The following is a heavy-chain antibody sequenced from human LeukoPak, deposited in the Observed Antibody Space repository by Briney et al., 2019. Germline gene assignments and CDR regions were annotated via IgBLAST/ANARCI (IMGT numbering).Heavy chain of an antibody. CDR3: ARVVVGVTNRFDP. CDR2: INQAGSEK. Sequence: PGGSLRLSCAASGFIFSSYWMSWVRQAPGKGLEWVANINQAGSEKYYVDSVKGRFTISRDNAKNSLLLQMNSLRAEDTAVYFCARVVVGVTNRFDPWGQGTLVTVSS. CDR1: GFIFSSYW. D-gene: IGHD2-15*01. V-gene: IGHV3-7*05. J-gene: IGHJ5*02.